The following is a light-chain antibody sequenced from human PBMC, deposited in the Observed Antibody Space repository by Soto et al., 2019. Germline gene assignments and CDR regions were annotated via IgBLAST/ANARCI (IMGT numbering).Light chain of an antibody. J-gene: IGKJ1*01. Sequence: DIVMTQSPDSLAVSLGERATINCKSSQSVLYSSNNKNYLAWYLQKPGQPPHLLIYEVSNRFSGVPDRFSGSGSGTDFTLKISRVEAEDVGVYYCMQSKQLPPTFGPGTTVEIK. CDR1: QSVLYSSNNKNY. CDR2: EVS. CDR3: MQSKQLPPT. V-gene: IGKV4-1*01.